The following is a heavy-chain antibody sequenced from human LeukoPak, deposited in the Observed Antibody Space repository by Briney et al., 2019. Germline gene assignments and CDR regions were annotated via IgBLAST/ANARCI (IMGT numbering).Heavy chain of an antibody. V-gene: IGHV5-51*01. CDR2: IYPDDSDT. CDR1: GYRFNAYW. J-gene: IGHJ4*02. CDR3: ARIEGSTFDY. Sequence: GESLKISCKGSGYRFNAYWIAWVRQMPGKGLEWMGIIYPDDSDTRYSPSFQGQVTISADKSVRTAYLQWSSLKASDTAMYYCARIEGSTFDYWGQGTLVTVSS.